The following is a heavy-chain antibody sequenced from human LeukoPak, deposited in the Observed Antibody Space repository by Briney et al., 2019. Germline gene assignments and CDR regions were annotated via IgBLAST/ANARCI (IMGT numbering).Heavy chain of an antibody. Sequence: ASVKVSCKASGYTFTTYGISWVRQAPGQGLEWMGWISPYSGDTNYAQKLQGRVTMTTDTSTSTAYLELRSLISDDTAVYYCARDPGGNSGFDYWGQGTLVTVSS. CDR1: GYTFTTYG. CDR3: ARDPGGNSGFDY. D-gene: IGHD4-23*01. CDR2: ISPYSGDT. J-gene: IGHJ4*02. V-gene: IGHV1-18*01.